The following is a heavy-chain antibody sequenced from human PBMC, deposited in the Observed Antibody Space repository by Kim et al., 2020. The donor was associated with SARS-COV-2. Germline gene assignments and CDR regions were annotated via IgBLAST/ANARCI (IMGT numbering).Heavy chain of an antibody. CDR3: ARGQLRYFDWEVGAFDI. CDR1: GFTFSSYG. J-gene: IGHJ3*02. CDR2: IWYDGSNK. Sequence: GGSLRLSCAASGFTFSSYGMHWVRQAPGKGLEWVAVIWYDGSNKYYADSVKGRFTISRDNSKNTLYLQMNSLRAEDTAVYYCARGQLRYFDWEVGAFDIWGQGTMVTVSS. D-gene: IGHD3-9*01. V-gene: IGHV3-33*01.